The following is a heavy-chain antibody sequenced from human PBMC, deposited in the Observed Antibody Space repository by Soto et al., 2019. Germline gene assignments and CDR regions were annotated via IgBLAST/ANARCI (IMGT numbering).Heavy chain of an antibody. CDR1: GYSFTSYE. Sequence: MQLVQSGAEVKKPGASVKVSCKASGYSFTSYEINWVRQATGQGPEWMGWMNPNSGETGYSHKFQGRVTMTRNTSINTAYMQLSRLRSEDTAVYYCATVLGEAFDRWGQGTMVTVSS. J-gene: IGHJ3*01. V-gene: IGHV1-8*01. CDR3: ATVLGEAFDR. CDR2: MNPNSGET. D-gene: IGHD6-6*01.